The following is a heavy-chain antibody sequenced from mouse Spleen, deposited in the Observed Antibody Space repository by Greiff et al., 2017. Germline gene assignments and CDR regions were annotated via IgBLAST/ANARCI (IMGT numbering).Heavy chain of an antibody. CDR3: ARDWYYYGTSSFFGY. V-gene: IGHV5-12-1*01. J-gene: IGHJ2*01. Sequence: HLLQSGGGLVKLGGSVKLSCAASGFTFSSYYISWVRQTPEKRLEWVGTISSGGGSTKYPDSVKGRFTIPRDNAKNTVYLQMSTLNSEDTAEYYCARDWYYYGTSSFFGYLGPGTPLPVSS. CDR2: ISSGGGST. CDR1: GFTFSSYY. D-gene: IGHD1-1*01.